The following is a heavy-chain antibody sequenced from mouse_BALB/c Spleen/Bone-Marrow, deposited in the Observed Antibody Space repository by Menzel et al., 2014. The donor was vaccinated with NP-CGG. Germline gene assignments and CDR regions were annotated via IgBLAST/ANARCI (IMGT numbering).Heavy chain of an antibody. CDR2: IRRNSNNYAT. D-gene: IGHD2-3*01. J-gene: IGHJ3*01. V-gene: IGHV10-1*02. CDR3: VRSDDGWFAY. CDR1: GFTFNTYA. Sequence: EVKLVESGGGLVQPTGSLKLSCAASGFTFNTYAMNWVRQAPGKGLEWVVRIRRNSNNYATYYADSVKARFTISRDDSKHMDYLQMNNLKTEDTSRYYVVRSDDGWFAYWGQGTLVTVSA.